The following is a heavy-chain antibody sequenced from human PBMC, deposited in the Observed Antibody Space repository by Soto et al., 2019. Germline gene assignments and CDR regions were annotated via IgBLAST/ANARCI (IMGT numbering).Heavy chain of an antibody. CDR3: ARDPGFGFGYSYAFAIDV. V-gene: IGHV1-69*13. D-gene: IGHD5-18*01. CDR1: GGTFSSYA. CDR2: IIPIFGTA. J-gene: IGHJ6*02. Sequence: SVKVSCKASGGTFSSYAISWVRQAPGQGLEWMGGIIPIFGTANYAQKFQGRVTITADESTSTAYMELSSLRSEDTAVYYCARDPGFGFGYSYAFAIDVWGQGPTVTLSS.